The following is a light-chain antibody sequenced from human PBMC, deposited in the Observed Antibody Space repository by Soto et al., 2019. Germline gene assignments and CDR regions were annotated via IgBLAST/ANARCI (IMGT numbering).Light chain of an antibody. V-gene: IGKV3-15*01. J-gene: IGKJ1*01. CDR2: RAS. Sequence: MTQSPSALSASVGDRVTITCRASQSIKTWLAWYQRKPGQAPRLLIFRASSRATGVPARFSASGSGTEFTLTISGLQSEDFAVYYCQQYRNWPPWTFGPGTKVDIK. CDR3: QQYRNWPPWT. CDR1: QSIKTW.